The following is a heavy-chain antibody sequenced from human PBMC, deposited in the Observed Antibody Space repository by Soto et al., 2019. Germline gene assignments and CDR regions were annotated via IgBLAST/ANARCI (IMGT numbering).Heavy chain of an antibody. D-gene: IGHD6-19*01. CDR1: GFTFSSYA. CDR3: ARGFSIAVASTPSIDY. J-gene: IGHJ4*02. CDR2: ISYDGSNK. Sequence: ESGGGVVQPGRSLRLSCAASGFTFSSYAMHWVRQAPGKGLEWVAVISYDGSNKYYADSVKGRFTISRHNSKNTLYLQMNSLRAVDTAVYYCARGFSIAVASTPSIDYWGQGTLVTVSS. V-gene: IGHV3-30-3*01.